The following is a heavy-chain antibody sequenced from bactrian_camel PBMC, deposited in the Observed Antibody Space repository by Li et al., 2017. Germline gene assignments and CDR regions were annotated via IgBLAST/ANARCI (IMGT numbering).Heavy chain of an antibody. CDR2: IDTGDGST. V-gene: IGHV3S54*01. Sequence: HVQLVESGGGSAQAGGSLRLSCAASGNINDVNFMGWFRQESSGKEREGVAAIDTGDGSTTYTYAVQGRLTISKDNAKNTLYLQMNSLKVEDAAMYYCAADGVNLQLARGYSYWGQGTQVTVS. CDR3: AADGVNLQLARGYSY. J-gene: IGHJ4*01. CDR1: GNINDVNF. D-gene: IGHD6*01.